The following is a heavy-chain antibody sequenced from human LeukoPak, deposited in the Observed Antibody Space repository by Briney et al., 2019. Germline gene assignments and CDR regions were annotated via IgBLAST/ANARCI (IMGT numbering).Heavy chain of an antibody. D-gene: IGHD3-10*01. CDR3: ARVEGYYYGSGSYKA. V-gene: IGHV3-21*01. J-gene: IGHJ5*02. CDR2: ISSSSSYI. CDR1: GFTFSSYS. Sequence: GGSLRLSCAASGFTFSSYSMNWVRQAPGKGLEWVSFISSSSSYIYYADSVKGRFTISRDNAKNSQHLQMNSLRVEDTAVYYCARVEGYYYGSGSYKAWGQGTLVTVSS.